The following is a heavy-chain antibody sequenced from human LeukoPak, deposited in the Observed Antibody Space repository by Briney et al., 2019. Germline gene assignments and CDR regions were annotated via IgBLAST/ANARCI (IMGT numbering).Heavy chain of an antibody. J-gene: IGHJ6*03. V-gene: IGHV3-74*01. CDR2: INSDGSST. CDR1: GFTFSSYW. D-gene: IGHD6-19*01. Sequence: GGSLRLSCAASGFTFSSYWMHWVCQAPGKGLVWVSRINSDGSSTSYADSVKGRFTISRDNAKNTLYLQMNSLRAEDTAVYYCAREGVSSGWFYYYYYMDVWGKGTTVTISS. CDR3: AREGVSSGWFYYYYYMDV.